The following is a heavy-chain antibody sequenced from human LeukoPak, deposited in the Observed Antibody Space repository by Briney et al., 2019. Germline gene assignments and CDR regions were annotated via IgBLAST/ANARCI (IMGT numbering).Heavy chain of an antibody. CDR3: ARGGVVFPSYFDY. CDR2: IYSGGST. D-gene: IGHD2-15*01. V-gene: IGHV3-53*01. Sequence: PGGSLRLSCAVARQTLTIIYIMSVRQAPGKGLEWVSVIYSGGSTYYADSVKGRFTISRDNSKNTLYLQMTSLRDEHTAVYSCARGGVVFPSYFDYWGQGTLVTVSS. J-gene: IGHJ4*02. CDR1: RQTLTIIY.